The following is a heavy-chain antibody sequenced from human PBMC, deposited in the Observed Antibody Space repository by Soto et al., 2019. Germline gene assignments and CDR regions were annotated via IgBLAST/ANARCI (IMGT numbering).Heavy chain of an antibody. Sequence: GGSLRLSCAASGFTFSSYGMHWVRQAPGKGLEWVAVIWYDGSNKYYADSVKGRFTISRDNSKNTLYLQMNSLRAEDTAVYYCARELLWFGDFDYWGQGTLVTVSS. J-gene: IGHJ4*02. D-gene: IGHD3-10*01. CDR2: IWYDGSNK. CDR1: GFTFSSYG. CDR3: ARELLWFGDFDY. V-gene: IGHV3-33*01.